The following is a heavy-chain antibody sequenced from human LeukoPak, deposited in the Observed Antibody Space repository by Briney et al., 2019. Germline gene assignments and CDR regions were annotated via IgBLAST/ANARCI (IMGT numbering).Heavy chain of an antibody. V-gene: IGHV1-18*01. D-gene: IGHD3-3*01. CDR2: ISAYNNNA. Sequence: ASVKVSCKASGYTFISYGISWVRQAPGQGLEWMGWISAYNNNANYAQKLQGRVTMTTDTSTSTAYMELSRLRSDDTAVYYCARDTTIFGVVIIDYWGQGTLVTVSS. J-gene: IGHJ4*02. CDR1: GYTFISYG. CDR3: ARDTTIFGVVIIDY.